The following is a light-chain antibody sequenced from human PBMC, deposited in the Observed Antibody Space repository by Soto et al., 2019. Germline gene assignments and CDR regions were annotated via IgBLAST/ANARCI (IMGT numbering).Light chain of an antibody. CDR1: QSVSSN. Sequence: EIVMTQSPATLSVSPGERATLSCTASQSVSSNLAWYQQKPGQAPRLLIYGASTRATGIPARFSGSGSGTEFTITISSLQSEDFAVYYCQQYNNWPPMAFGQGTKVEIK. CDR3: QQYNNWPPMA. J-gene: IGKJ1*01. CDR2: GAS. V-gene: IGKV3-15*01.